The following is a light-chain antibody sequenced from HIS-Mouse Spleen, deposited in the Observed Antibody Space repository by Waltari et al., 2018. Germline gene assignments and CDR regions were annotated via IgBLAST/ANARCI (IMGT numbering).Light chain of an antibody. J-gene: IGLJ2*01. Sequence: SYALTQPPSVSVSPGQTASITCSGDTLGAKYACWYQQKPGQSPVLVIYKDSKRPSGIPERFSGSNSGNTATLTISGTQAMDEADYYCQAWDSSTVVFGGGTKLTVL. CDR2: KDS. V-gene: IGLV3-1*01. CDR3: QAWDSSTVV. CDR1: TLGAKY.